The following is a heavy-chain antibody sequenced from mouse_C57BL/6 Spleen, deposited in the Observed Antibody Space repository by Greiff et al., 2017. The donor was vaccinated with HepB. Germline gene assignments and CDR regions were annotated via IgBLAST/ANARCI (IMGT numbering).Heavy chain of an antibody. CDR2: IHPNSGST. V-gene: IGHV1-64*01. CDR3: ARSYEYDGDY. D-gene: IGHD2-4*01. Sequence: VQLQQSGAELVKPGASVKLSCKASGYTFTSYWMHWVKQRPGQGLEWIGMIHPNSGSTNYNEKFKSKATLTVDKSSSTAYMQLSSLTSEDSAVYYCARSYEYDGDYWGQGTSVTVSS. J-gene: IGHJ4*01. CDR1: GYTFTSYW.